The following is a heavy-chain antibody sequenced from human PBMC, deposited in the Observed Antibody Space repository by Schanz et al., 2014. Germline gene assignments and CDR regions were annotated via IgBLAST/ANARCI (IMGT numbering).Heavy chain of an antibody. CDR2: ISDSGTYT. V-gene: IGHV3-21*05. Sequence: EVQLVESGGGLVQPGGSLRLSCSASGFTFSIYATHWVRQAPGKGLEWLSYISDSGTYTNYADSVKGRFTISRDNAKSSLYLQMNSLRVEDTAVYYCAASSGWHPSTDYWGQGTLVTVSS. CDR3: AASSGWHPSTDY. CDR1: GFTFSIYA. D-gene: IGHD6-19*01. J-gene: IGHJ4*02.